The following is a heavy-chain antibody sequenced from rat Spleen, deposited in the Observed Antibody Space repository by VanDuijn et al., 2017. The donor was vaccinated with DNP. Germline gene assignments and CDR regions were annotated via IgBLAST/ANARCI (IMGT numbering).Heavy chain of an antibody. CDR1: GFTFSTFP. CDR2: IHSDGSST. J-gene: IGHJ2*01. Sequence: EVQLVESGGGLVQPGRSMKLSCAASGFTFSTFPMAWVRQAPKRGLEWVTTIHSDGSSTYYRDSVRGRFTFSRDNAESTLYLQMDSLRSEDTATYYCARPDYWGQGVMVTVSS. CDR3: ARPDY. V-gene: IGHV5-46*01.